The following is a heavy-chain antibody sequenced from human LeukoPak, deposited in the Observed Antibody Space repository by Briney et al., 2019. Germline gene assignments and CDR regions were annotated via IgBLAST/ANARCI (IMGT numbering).Heavy chain of an antibody. J-gene: IGHJ4*02. CDR1: GFTFSNHA. CDR2: ISDSGGSI. Sequence: GGSLRLSCAASGFTFSNHAMSWVRQAPGKGLEWVSGISDSGGSIYCADSVKGRFTISRDNSKKTLYLQMNSLRAEDTAVYYCAKGIVGATRASFDYWGQGTLVTVSS. V-gene: IGHV3-23*01. CDR3: AKGIVGATRASFDY. D-gene: IGHD1-26*01.